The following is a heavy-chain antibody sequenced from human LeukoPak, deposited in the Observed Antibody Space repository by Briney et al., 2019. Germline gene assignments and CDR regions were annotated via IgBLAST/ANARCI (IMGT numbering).Heavy chain of an antibody. Sequence: GGSLRLSCAASGFTFSNYNMNWVRQAPGKGLEWVSYISSWSSAIYYADSVKGRIISSRDNAKNSLYLQMNSLRAEETAVYYCARSGYLGPDYWGQGTLVTVAS. CDR1: GFTFSNYN. CDR2: ISSWSSAI. J-gene: IGHJ4*02. V-gene: IGHV3-48*04. CDR3: ARSGYLGPDY. D-gene: IGHD2-2*01.